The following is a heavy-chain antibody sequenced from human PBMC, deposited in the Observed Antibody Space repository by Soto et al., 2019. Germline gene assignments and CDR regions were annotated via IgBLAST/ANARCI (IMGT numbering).Heavy chain of an antibody. J-gene: IGHJ4*02. Sequence: EVQLVESGGGLVQSGGSLRLSCAASGFTFSSYWMHWVRQAPGKGLVWVSRIKGDGISTNYADSVKGRFTISRDNAKDTVFLQMNGLSADDTAVYYCARGAMGNYYNYYRGQGTLVTVSS. D-gene: IGHD3-10*01. V-gene: IGHV3-74*01. CDR1: GFTFSSYW. CDR3: ARGAMGNYYNYY. CDR2: IKGDGIST.